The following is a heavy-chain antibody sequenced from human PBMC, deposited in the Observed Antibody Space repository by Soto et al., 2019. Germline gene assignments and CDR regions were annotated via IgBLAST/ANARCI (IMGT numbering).Heavy chain of an antibody. D-gene: IGHD3-22*01. J-gene: IGHJ4*01. CDR3: TTESYITMIIVRFDY. CDR2: IKSKTDGGTT. V-gene: IGHV3-15*07. CDR1: GFTFSNAW. Sequence: EVQLVESGGGLVKPGGSLRLSCAASGFTFSNAWLNWVRQAPGKGQECVGRIKSKTDGGTTDYAAPVKGRCAISSVDSKNIMYLQMNNLKIEDSAVYYWTTESYITMIIVRFDYLGHGTLVTVSS.